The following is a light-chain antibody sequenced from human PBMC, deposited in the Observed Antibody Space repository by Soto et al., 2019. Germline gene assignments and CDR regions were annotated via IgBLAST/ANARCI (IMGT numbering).Light chain of an antibody. V-gene: IGLV2-14*01. CDR2: EVS. CDR3: SSYTSSGTRV. CDR1: TSDVGCYNF. Sequence: QSALTQPASVSGSPGQSITISCTGTTSDVGCYNFVSWYQLHPGKAPKLMIFEVSNRPSGVSNRFSGSKSGNTASLTISGLQAEDEADYYCSSYTSSGTRVFGTGTQVTVL. J-gene: IGLJ1*01.